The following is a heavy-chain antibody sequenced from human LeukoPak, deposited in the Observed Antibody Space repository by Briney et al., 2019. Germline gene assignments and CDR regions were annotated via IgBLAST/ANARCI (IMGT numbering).Heavy chain of an antibody. Sequence: PGGSLRLSCAASGFSFSNYGMQWVRQAPGKGLEWVANIKQDGSQKYYVDSVEGRFTISRDNAKNSLYLQMNSLRTEDTAVYYCARIGYSSSSLDYWGQGTLVTVSS. D-gene: IGHD6-6*01. CDR2: IKQDGSQK. J-gene: IGHJ4*02. CDR3: ARIGYSSSSLDY. CDR1: GFSFSNYG. V-gene: IGHV3-7*01.